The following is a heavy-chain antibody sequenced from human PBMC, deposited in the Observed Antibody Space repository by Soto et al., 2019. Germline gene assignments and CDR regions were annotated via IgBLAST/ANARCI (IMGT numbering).Heavy chain of an antibody. V-gene: IGHV3-74*01. D-gene: IGHD2-21*01. Sequence: EVQLVESGGDFVQPGGSLRLSCEASGFTFSAFWMHWVRHVPGEGLMWISRTNKDGASSEYADSVKGRFSVSRDNAKSTMFLHMTGLRAEDTAVYYCARDDLRRNEALDIWGQGTVFTVSS. CDR2: TNKDGASS. CDR1: GFTFSAFW. J-gene: IGHJ3*02. CDR3: ARDDLRRNEALDI.